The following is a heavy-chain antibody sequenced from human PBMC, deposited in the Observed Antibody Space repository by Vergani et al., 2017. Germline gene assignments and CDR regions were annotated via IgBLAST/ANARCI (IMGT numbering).Heavy chain of an antibody. J-gene: IGHJ2*01. Sequence: VQLVESGGGLVQPGGSLRLSCTASGFTFQAFAFHWVRQVSGRGLEWVSGIDRNYGVKNGNSFEGRFSISRDNAKKAVFLQMNNLRHEDTALYFCVKDNDYDADGPFDLWGRGTLVTVSS. CDR2: IDRNYGVK. V-gene: IGHV3-9*01. D-gene: IGHD3-16*01. CDR3: VKDNDYDADGPFDL. CDR1: GFTFQAFA.